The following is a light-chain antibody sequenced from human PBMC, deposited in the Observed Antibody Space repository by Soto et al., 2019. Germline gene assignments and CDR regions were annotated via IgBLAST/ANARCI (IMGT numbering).Light chain of an antibody. CDR1: ISDVGGYNY. J-gene: IGLJ1*01. CDR3: SSYAGIHIV. V-gene: IGLV2-8*01. CDR2: EVS. Sequence: QSALTQPPSASGSPGQSVAISCTGTISDVGGYNYVSWYQQHPGKAPKLMIYEVSKRPSGVPDRFSGSKSGNTASLTVSGLQAEDEADYYCSSYAGIHIVFGTGTKLTVL.